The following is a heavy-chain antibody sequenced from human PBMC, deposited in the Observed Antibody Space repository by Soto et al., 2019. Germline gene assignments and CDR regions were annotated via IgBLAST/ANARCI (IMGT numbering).Heavy chain of an antibody. J-gene: IGHJ6*02. CDR2: INAGNGNT. CDR1: GYTFTSYA. CDR3: ARCRDGYSYYYCYGMDV. D-gene: IGHD5-18*01. Sequence: ASVKVSCKASGYTFTSYAMHWVRQAPGQRLEWMGWINAGNGNTKYSQKFQGRVTITRDTSASTAYMELSSLRSEDTAVYYCARCRDGYSYYYCYGMDVWGQGTTVTVSS. V-gene: IGHV1-3*01.